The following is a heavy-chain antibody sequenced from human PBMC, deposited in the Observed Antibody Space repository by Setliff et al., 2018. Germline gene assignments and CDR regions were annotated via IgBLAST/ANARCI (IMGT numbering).Heavy chain of an antibody. CDR1: GFTFSSYA. V-gene: IGHV3-23*01. CDR2: ISGSGGST. D-gene: IGHD3-10*01. CDR3: AKALLSTAGSSYYGMDV. J-gene: IGHJ6*02. Sequence: GGSLRLSCAAPGFTFSSYAMSWVRQAPGKGLEWVSAISGSGGSTYYADSVKGRFTISRDNSKNTLYLQMNSLRAEDTAVYYCAKALLSTAGSSYYGMDVWGQGTTVTVSS.